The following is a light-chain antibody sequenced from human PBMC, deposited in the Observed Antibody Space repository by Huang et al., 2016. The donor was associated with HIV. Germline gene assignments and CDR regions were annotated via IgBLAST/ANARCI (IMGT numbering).Light chain of an antibody. V-gene: IGKV3-15*01. CDR1: QSVSSD. J-gene: IGKJ4*01. CDR3: HQYNNWPQT. CDR2: GAS. Sequence: EIVMTQSPATLSVSPGERATLSCRASQSVSSDFAWYQQQPGQAPRLLSYGASTRATGIPARFSGSGSGTDFTLTISSLQSEDFAVYYCHQYNNWPQTFGGGTKVEIK.